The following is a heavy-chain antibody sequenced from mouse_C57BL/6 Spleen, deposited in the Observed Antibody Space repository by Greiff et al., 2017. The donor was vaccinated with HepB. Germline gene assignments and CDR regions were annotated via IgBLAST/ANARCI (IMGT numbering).Heavy chain of an antibody. CDR3: ARYYYGSSYGYFDY. D-gene: IGHD1-1*01. CDR1: GFSLSTSGMG. J-gene: IGHJ2*01. V-gene: IGHV8-12*01. CDR2: IYWDDDK. Sequence: QVTLKESGPGILQSSQTLSLTCSFSGFSLSTSGMGVSWIRQPAGKGLEWLAHIYWDDDKRYNPSLKSRLTISKDTSRNQVFLKITSVDTADTATYYCARYYYGSSYGYFDYWGQGTTLTVSS.